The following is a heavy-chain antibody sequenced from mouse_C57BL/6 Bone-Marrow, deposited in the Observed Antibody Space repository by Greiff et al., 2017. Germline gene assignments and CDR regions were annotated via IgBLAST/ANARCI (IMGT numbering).Heavy chain of an antibody. Sequence: QVHVKQSGAELAKPGASVKLSCKASGYTFTSYWMHWVKQRPGQGLEWIGYINPSSGYTKYNQKFKDKATLTADKSSSTAYMQLSSLTYEDSAVYYCAREYYGSGAMDYWGQGTSVTVSS. CDR3: AREYYGSGAMDY. CDR2: INPSSGYT. V-gene: IGHV1-7*01. J-gene: IGHJ4*01. D-gene: IGHD1-1*01. CDR1: GYTFTSYW.